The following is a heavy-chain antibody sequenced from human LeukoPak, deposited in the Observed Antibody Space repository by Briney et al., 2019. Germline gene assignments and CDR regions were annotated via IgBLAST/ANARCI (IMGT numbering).Heavy chain of an antibody. D-gene: IGHD3-10*01. CDR3: ARERPDYYGSGSYMDY. V-gene: IGHV3-7*01. CDR2: IKQDGSEK. CDR1: GFTFSSYW. J-gene: IGHJ4*02. Sequence: GGSLRLSCAASGFTFSSYWMSWVRQAPGKGLEWVANIKQDGSEKYYVDSVKGRFTISRDNAKNSLYLQMNSLRAEDTAVYYCARERPDYYGSGSYMDYWGQGTLVTVSS.